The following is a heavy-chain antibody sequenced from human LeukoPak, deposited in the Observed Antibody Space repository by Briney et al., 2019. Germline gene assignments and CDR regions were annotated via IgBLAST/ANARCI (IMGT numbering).Heavy chain of an antibody. CDR3: ARDGCGSSCFHYYYYYMDV. CDR2: ISTIGIT. CDR1: SGSISSSNYY. J-gene: IGHJ6*03. D-gene: IGHD2-15*01. Sequence: PSETLSLTCTVSSGSISSSNYYWSWIRQPAGKGLEWIGRISTIGITNYNPSLNSRVTISIDTSKNQFSLKLSSVTAADTAMYYCARDGCGSSCFHYYYYYMDVWGKGTTVTISS. V-gene: IGHV4-61*02.